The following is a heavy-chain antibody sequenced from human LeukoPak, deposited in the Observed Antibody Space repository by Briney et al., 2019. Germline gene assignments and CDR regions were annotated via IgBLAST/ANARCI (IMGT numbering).Heavy chain of an antibody. D-gene: IGHD1-1*01. CDR1: GLTLKNAW. CDR3: ATSGQHWDVFDY. Sequence: GGSLRLSCAASGLTLKNAWMSWVRQAPGKGLEWVGRIKRKSDGGTTDYAAPVKGRFTISRDDSKNTLDLQMNSLKAEDTAVYYCATSGQHWDVFDYWGQGTLVTVSS. J-gene: IGHJ4*02. V-gene: IGHV3-15*01. CDR2: IKRKSDGGTT.